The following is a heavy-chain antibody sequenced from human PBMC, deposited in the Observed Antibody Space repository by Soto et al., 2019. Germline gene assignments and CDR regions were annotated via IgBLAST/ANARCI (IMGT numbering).Heavy chain of an antibody. Sequence: SETLSLTCSVSGGSIRSSSYYWGWIRQPPGKGLEWIGSIYYSGSIYYNPSLKSRVTISVDTSKNQFSLKLGSVTAAETAVYYCARQSSGWYNWFDPWGQGTLVTVSS. J-gene: IGHJ5*02. D-gene: IGHD6-19*01. CDR2: IYYSGSI. V-gene: IGHV4-39*01. CDR1: GGSIRSSSYY. CDR3: ARQSSGWYNWFDP.